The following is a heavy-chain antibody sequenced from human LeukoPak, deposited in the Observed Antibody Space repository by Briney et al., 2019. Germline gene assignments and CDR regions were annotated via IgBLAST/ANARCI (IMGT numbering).Heavy chain of an antibody. Sequence: GGSLRLSCAASGFTFSSYSMNWVRQAPGKGLEWVSSISSSSSYIYYADSVKGRFTISRDNAKNSLYLQMNSLRAESTAVYYCVRYCSSTSCYRAHGMDVWGQGTTVTVSS. CDR1: GFTFSSYS. D-gene: IGHD2-2*02. CDR2: ISSSSSYI. CDR3: VRYCSSTSCYRAHGMDV. J-gene: IGHJ6*02. V-gene: IGHV3-21*04.